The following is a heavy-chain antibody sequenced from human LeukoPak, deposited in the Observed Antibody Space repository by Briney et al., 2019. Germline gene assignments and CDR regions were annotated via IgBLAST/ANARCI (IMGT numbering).Heavy chain of an antibody. Sequence: PGGSLRLSCVASGFRISSNYMSWVRRAPGKGLEGVSLLYTDGTTYYASSVEGRFTISRDDSRNTIYLHMNSLRADDTAVYYCARGGVYYWNPRYWGQGTLVTVSS. CDR2: LYTDGTT. V-gene: IGHV3-53*01. CDR3: ARGGVYYWNPRY. D-gene: IGHD1-20*01. J-gene: IGHJ4*02. CDR1: GFRISSNY.